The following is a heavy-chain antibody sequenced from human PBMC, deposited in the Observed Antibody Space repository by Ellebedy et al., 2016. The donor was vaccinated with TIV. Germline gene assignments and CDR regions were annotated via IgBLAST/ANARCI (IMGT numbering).Heavy chain of an antibody. CDR1: GGSIGRYF. CDR2: IKQDGSEK. CDR3: AKTLNYGGNCFFDN. D-gene: IGHD4-23*01. V-gene: IGHV3-7*01. J-gene: IGHJ4*02. Sequence: PSETLSLTCIVSGGSIGRYFWNWIRQPPGKGLEWVANIKQDGSEKYYVDSVKGRFTISRDNAKNSVDLQMNTLRAEDTAVYYCAKTLNYGGNCFFDNWGQGTLVTVSS.